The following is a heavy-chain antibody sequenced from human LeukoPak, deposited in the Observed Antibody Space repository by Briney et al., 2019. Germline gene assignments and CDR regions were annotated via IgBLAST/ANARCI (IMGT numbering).Heavy chain of an antibody. CDR3: ASGDYYDSSGYHGH. CDR1: GFTFSSYG. Sequence: TGGSLRLSCAASGFTFSSYGMHWVRQAPGKGLEWVAVIWYDGSNKYYADSVKGRFTISRDNSKNTLYLQMNSLRAEDTAVYYCASGDYYDSSGYHGHWGQGTLVTVSS. V-gene: IGHV3-33*08. D-gene: IGHD3-22*01. J-gene: IGHJ4*02. CDR2: IWYDGSNK.